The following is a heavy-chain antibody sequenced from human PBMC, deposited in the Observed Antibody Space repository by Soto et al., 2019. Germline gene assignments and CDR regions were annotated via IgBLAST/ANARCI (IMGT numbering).Heavy chain of an antibody. CDR3: ARGYYYDSSGYYLPYFDY. Sequence: SETLSLTCTVSGGPISSYYWSWIRQPPGKGLEWIGHIYYTGSTNHNSSLKSRVTISGDTSKNQFSLRLSSMTAADTAVYYCARGYYYDSSGYYLPYFDYWGQGTLVTAPQ. V-gene: IGHV4-59*01. J-gene: IGHJ4*02. CDR2: IYYTGST. CDR1: GGPISSYY. D-gene: IGHD3-22*01.